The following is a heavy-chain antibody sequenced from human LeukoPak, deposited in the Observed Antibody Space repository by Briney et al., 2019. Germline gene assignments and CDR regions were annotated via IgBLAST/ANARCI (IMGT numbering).Heavy chain of an antibody. Sequence: GGSLRLSCAASGFTFSSYSMNWVRQAPGKGLEWVSSISSSSSYIYYADSVKGRFTISRDNAKNSLYLQMNSLRAEDTAVYYCARDGVKWYYYDSSGSRLEYGMDVWGQGTTVTVSS. CDR2: ISSSSSYI. V-gene: IGHV3-21*01. CDR3: ARDGVKWYYYDSSGSRLEYGMDV. J-gene: IGHJ6*02. CDR1: GFTFSSYS. D-gene: IGHD3-22*01.